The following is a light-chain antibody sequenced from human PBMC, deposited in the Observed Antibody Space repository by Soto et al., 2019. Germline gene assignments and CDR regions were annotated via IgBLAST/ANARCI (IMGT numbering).Light chain of an antibody. CDR2: DVS. Sequence: EVVLTQSPGTLSMSPGDRATLSCRASESVTGSVVAWYQQKPGQAPRLLIYDVSSRATGTPERFSGSGSGTDFTLNIGRLQPEDFALYYCHQYGTSPLTFGGGTKVEIK. CDR1: ESVTGSV. CDR3: HQYGTSPLT. J-gene: IGKJ4*01. V-gene: IGKV3-20*01.